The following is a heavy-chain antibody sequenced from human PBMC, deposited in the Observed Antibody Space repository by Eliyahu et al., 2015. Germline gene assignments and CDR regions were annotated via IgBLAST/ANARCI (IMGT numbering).Heavy chain of an antibody. Sequence: QVQLHQWGAGLLKPSETLSLNCTVYGGSFSGSYWSWXRQPPGKGLEWIGEINHSGTANYNPSLKNRVIISVDTSKNQFSLNLTSVTAADTAVYFCARGLTTVTTTAYYYHGMDVWGQGTTVTVSS. D-gene: IGHD4-17*01. CDR1: GGSFSGSY. V-gene: IGHV4-34*01. J-gene: IGHJ6*02. CDR2: INHSGTA. CDR3: ARGLTTVTTTAYYYHGMDV.